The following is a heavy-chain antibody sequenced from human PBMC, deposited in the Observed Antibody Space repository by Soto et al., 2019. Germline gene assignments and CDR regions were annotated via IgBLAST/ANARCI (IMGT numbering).Heavy chain of an antibody. CDR2: IYPGDSDT. V-gene: IGHV5-51*01. Sequence: HGASLKISCKGSGYSFTSYWIGWVRQMAGKGQEWMGIIYPGDSDTRYSPSFQGQVTISADKSISTAYLQWSSLKAADTAMYYWAIHGVLLSVSLDYYSYYGMSVWGQGTTVTVSS. D-gene: IGHD3-3*01. CDR1: GYSFTSYW. J-gene: IGHJ6*02. CDR3: AIHGVLLSVSLDYYSYYGMSV.